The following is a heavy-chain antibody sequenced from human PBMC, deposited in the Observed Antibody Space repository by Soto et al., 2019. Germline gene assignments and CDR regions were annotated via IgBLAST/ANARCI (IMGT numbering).Heavy chain of an antibody. CDR2: ISSNGGST. D-gene: IGHD5-12*01. CDR1: GFTFSSYA. J-gene: IGHJ6*03. CDR3: ARELSSGYDYYYYMDV. V-gene: IGHV3-64*01. Sequence: GGSLRLSCAASGFTFSSYAMHWVRQAPGKGLEYVSAISSNGGSTYYANSVKGRFTISRDNSQNTLYLQMGSLRAEDMAVYYCARELSSGYDYYYYMDVWGKGTTVTVSS.